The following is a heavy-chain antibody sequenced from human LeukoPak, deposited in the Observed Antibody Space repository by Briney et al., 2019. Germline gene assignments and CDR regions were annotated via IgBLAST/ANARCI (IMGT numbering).Heavy chain of an antibody. CDR3: TRVDTTMIQYYLDY. V-gene: IGHV3-49*04. CDR1: GFTFGDYA. J-gene: IGHJ4*02. CDR2: IRTNADGGTS. D-gene: IGHD5-18*01. Sequence: GGSLRLSCTASGFTFGDYAMSWVRPAPGKGLQWVGFIRTNADGGTSEYAASVKGIFTISRDDSKSLAYLQMNSLKTEDTAVYFCTRVDTTMIQYYLDYWGQGTLVTVSS.